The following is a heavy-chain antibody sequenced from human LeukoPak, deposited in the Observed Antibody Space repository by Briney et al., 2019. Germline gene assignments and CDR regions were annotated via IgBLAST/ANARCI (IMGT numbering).Heavy chain of an antibody. D-gene: IGHD6-13*01. CDR1: GDSVSSNSAA. CDR3: ARGEGQPEDYYYYYMGV. V-gene: IGHV6-1*01. Sequence: SQTLSLTCAISGDSVSSNSAAWNWIGQSPSRGLEWLGRTYYRSKWYNDYAVSVRSRIIINPGTSKNQFSLQLNSVTPEDTAVYYCARGEGQPEDYYYYYMGVWGKGTTVTVSS. J-gene: IGHJ6*03. CDR2: TYYRSKWYN.